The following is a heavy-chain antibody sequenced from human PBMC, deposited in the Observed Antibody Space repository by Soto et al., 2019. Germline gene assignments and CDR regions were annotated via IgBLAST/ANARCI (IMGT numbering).Heavy chain of an antibody. CDR1: GASLSRYY. Sequence: SETLSLTCNVSGASLSRYYWSWIRRPPGKGLEWIGRIYATGDTDYNHSLKSRISMSVDMSKKQFSLTLRSVTAADTAIYYCVRDGTKNLRDRFEPRGRGILVTVSS. D-gene: IGHD1-26*01. CDR3: VRDGTKNLRDRFEP. V-gene: IGHV4-4*07. J-gene: IGHJ5*02. CDR2: IYATGDT.